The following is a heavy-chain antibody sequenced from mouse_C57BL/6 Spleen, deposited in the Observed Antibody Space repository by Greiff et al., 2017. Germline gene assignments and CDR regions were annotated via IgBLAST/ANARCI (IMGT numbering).Heavy chain of an antibody. D-gene: IGHD1-1*01. J-gene: IGHJ4*01. Sequence: QVQLQQSGAELARPGASVKMSCKASGYTFTSYTMHWVKQRPGQGLEWIGYINPSSGYTKYNQKFKDKATLTADKSSSTAYMQLSSLTSEDSAVYYCARGGSYYYYAMDYWGQGTSVTVAS. CDR1: GYTFTSYT. V-gene: IGHV1-4*01. CDR3: ARGGSYYYYAMDY. CDR2: INPSSGYT.